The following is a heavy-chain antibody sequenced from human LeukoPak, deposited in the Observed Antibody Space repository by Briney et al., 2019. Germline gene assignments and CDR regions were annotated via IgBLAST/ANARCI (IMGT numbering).Heavy chain of an antibody. CDR2: ISGSGGST. Sequence: LSLTCAASGFTFSSYAMSWVRQAPGKGLEWVSAISGSGGSTYYADSVKGRFTISRDNSKNTLYLQMNSLRAEDTAVYYCAKGITMIVVAPDYWGQGTLVTVSS. CDR1: GFTFSSYA. CDR3: AKGITMIVVAPDY. D-gene: IGHD3-22*01. J-gene: IGHJ4*02. V-gene: IGHV3-23*01.